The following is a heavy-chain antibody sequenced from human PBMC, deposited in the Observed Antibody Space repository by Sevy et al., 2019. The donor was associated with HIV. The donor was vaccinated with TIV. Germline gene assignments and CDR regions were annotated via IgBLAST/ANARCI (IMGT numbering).Heavy chain of an antibody. J-gene: IGHJ4*02. D-gene: IGHD2-15*01. CDR2: ISSSSNTI. V-gene: IGHV3-48*02. CDR3: ASYCTTGRCYSDNDY. Sequence: GGYLRLSCAASGFAFTNYGINWVRQAPGKGLEWVSYISSSSNTIYYADSVRGRFTISRENAKNSLYLQMNSLRDEDTAVYYCASYCTTGRCYSDNDYWGQGTLVTVSS. CDR1: GFAFTNYG.